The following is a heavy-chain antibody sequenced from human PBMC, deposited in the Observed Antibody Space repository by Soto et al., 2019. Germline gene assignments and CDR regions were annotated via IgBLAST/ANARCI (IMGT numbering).Heavy chain of an antibody. CDR2: IYHSGST. D-gene: IGHD3-10*01. CDR1: GGSISSGGYS. CDR3: ASAGSYGSGSYYKSYYYGMDV. J-gene: IGHJ6*02. V-gene: IGHV4-30-2*01. Sequence: PSETLSLTCAVSGGSISSGGYSWSWIRQPPGKGLEWIGYIYHSGSTYYNPSLKSRVTISVDRSKNQFSLKLSSVTAADTAVYYCASAGSYGSGSYYKSYYYGMDVWGQGTTVTVSS.